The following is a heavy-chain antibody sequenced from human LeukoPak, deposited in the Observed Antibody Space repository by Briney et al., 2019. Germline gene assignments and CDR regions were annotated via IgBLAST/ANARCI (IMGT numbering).Heavy chain of an antibody. CDR1: GYTFTSYD. CDR2: INTNTGNP. CDR3: AREIEKCTNGVCDYYYYYYMDV. V-gene: IGHV7-4-1*02. J-gene: IGHJ6*03. D-gene: IGHD2-8*01. Sequence: GASVKVSCKASGYTFTSYDINWVRQATGQGLEWMGWINTNTGNPTYAQGFTGRFVFSLDTSVSTAYLQISSLKAEDTAVYYCAREIEKCTNGVCDYYYYYYMDVWGKGTTVTVSS.